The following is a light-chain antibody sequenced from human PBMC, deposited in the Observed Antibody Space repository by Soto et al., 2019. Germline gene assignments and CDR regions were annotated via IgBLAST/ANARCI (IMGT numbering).Light chain of an antibody. J-gene: IGKJ1*01. CDR1: QSISDT. Sequence: EIVMTQSPATLSVPPVGRATLSCRASQSISDTSAWYQQKPGQAPRLLIYGASRRATGFPARFSGSGSGTDFTLTISSLQSEDFAVYYCQQYDNWPWTFGQGTKVDIK. V-gene: IGKV3-15*01. CDR3: QQYDNWPWT. CDR2: GAS.